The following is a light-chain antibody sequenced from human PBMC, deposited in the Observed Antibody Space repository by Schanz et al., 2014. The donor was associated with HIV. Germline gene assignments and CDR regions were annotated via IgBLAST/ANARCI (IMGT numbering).Light chain of an antibody. Sequence: QSALTQPASVSGSPGQSITISCTGTSSDVGGYNYVSWYQQHPGKAPKLMIYDVSNRPSGVSNRFSGSKSGNTASLTISGIQAEDEDDYYCSSYTPTLVFGPGTKVTVL. V-gene: IGLV2-14*01. CDR2: DVS. CDR3: SSYTPTLV. J-gene: IGLJ1*01. CDR1: SSDVGGYNY.